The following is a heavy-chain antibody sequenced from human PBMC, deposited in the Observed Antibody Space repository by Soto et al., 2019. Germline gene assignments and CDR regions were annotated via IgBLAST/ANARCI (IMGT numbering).Heavy chain of an antibody. CDR1: GFXLXXYG. Sequence: QVQLVESGGGVVQPGRSLXLSWVGSGFXLXXYGMHWVRQAPGKGLEWVAVIWYDGTTTYSADSVKGQFSISRDNSKNALFLELSSLRAEDTAVYYCASNVGSSGSSRWLDNWHQATLVNVSS. CDR3: ASNVGSSGSSRWLDN. J-gene: IGHJ5*02. CDR2: IWYDGTTT. V-gene: IGHV3-33*03. D-gene: IGHD3-10*01.